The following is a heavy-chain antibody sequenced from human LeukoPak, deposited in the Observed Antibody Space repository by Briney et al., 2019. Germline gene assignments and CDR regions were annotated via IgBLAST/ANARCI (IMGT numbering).Heavy chain of an antibody. J-gene: IGHJ4*02. V-gene: IGHV4-61*01. CDR3: ARTDYGDDY. D-gene: IGHD4-17*01. CDR2: IYYSGST. Sequence: SETLSLTCTVSGGSVSSGSYYWSWIRQPPGKGLEWIGYIYYSGSTNYSPSLKSRVTISVDTSKNQFSLKLSSVTAADTAVYYCARTDYGDDYWGQGTLVTVSS. CDR1: GGSVSSGSYY.